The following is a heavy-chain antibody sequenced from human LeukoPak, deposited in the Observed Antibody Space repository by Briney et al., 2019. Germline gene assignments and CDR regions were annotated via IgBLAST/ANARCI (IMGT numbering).Heavy chain of an antibody. V-gene: IGHV3-15*01. J-gene: IGHJ4*02. CDR2: IKSITDGGTA. CDR1: RFTFSNVW. CDR3: TTDHFA. D-gene: IGHD2/OR15-2a*01. Sequence: GGSLRLSCAASRFTFSNVWMSWVRQAPGKGLEWVGRIKSITDGGTADYAAPVKGRFTISRDDSENTLYLQMNSLKIEDTAVYYCTTDHFAWGQGTLVTVSS.